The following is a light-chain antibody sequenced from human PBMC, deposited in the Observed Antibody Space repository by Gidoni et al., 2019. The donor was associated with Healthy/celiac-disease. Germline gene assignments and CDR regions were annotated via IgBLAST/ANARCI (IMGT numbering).Light chain of an antibody. CDR3: SSYTSSSLL. V-gene: IGLV2-14*01. J-gene: IGLJ2*01. CDR2: DVS. Sequence: QSALPQPASVSGSPGQSITISCTGTSSYVGGYNYVSLYQQHPGKAPKLMIYDVSNLPSGVSNLFSGSKSGNTASLTISGLQAEDEADYYCSSYTSSSLLIGGGTKLTVL. CDR1: SSYVGGYNY.